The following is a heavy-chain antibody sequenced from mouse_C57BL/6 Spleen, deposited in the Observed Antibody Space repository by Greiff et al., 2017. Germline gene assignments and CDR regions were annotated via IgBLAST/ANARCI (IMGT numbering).Heavy chain of an antibody. Sequence: VQLQQSGAELVRPGASVKLSCTASGFNFKDYSMHWVKQRPEQGLEWIGRIDPEDGDTEYTAKFQGKATMTEDTSTNTGYLQLSSLTSEDTAVYYCTTYEYDGGGYAMDYWGQGTSVTVSS. D-gene: IGHD2-14*01. CDR1: GFNFKDYS. V-gene: IGHV14-1*01. CDR3: TTYEYDGGGYAMDY. CDR2: IDPEDGDT. J-gene: IGHJ4*01.